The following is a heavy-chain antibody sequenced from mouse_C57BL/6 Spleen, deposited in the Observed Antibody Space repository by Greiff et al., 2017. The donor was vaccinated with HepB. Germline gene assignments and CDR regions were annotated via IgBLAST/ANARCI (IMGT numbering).Heavy chain of an antibody. CDR3: ALYDYEPYAMDY. Sequence: VQLQQSGPELVKPGASVKISCKASGYAFSSSWMNWVKQRPGKGLEWIGRIYPGDGDTNYNGKFKGKATLTADKSSSTAYMQLSSLTSEDSAVYFCALYDYEPYAMDYWGQGTSVTVSS. J-gene: IGHJ4*01. V-gene: IGHV1-82*01. CDR1: GYAFSSSW. CDR2: IYPGDGDT. D-gene: IGHD2-4*01.